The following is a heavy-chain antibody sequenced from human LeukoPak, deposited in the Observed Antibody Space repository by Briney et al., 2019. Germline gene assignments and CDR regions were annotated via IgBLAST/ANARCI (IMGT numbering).Heavy chain of an antibody. J-gene: IGHJ4*02. V-gene: IGHV4-59*12. CDR1: GGSISSYY. CDR2: IYYSGST. CDR3: ARRDKGTYYYGSGSYYYHY. D-gene: IGHD3-10*01. Sequence: PSEALSLTCTVSGGSISSYYWSWIRQPPGKGLEWIGYIYYSGSTNYNPSLKSRVTISVDTSKNQFSLKLSSVTAADTAVYYCARRDKGTYYYGSGSYYYHYWGQGTLVTVSS.